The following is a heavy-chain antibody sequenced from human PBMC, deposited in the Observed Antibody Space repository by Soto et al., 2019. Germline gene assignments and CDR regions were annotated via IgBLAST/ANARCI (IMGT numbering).Heavy chain of an antibody. Sequence: QGQLMQSGPEVKKPGASVKVACKASGYTFSRYGISWVRQAPGQGLEWMGWVSGYNGDTKYAQKVQGRVTMTIDTSTYTAYMELRSLTSDDTAKYYCAKNGQPPYYYYGMDVWGQGTTVTVSS. D-gene: IGHD2-8*01. CDR3: AKNGQPPYYYYGMDV. V-gene: IGHV1-18*01. CDR2: VSGYNGDT. J-gene: IGHJ6*02. CDR1: GYTFSRYG.